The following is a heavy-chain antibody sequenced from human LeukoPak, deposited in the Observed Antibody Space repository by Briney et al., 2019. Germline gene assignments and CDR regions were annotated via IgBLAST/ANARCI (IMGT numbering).Heavy chain of an antibody. D-gene: IGHD3-3*01. Sequence: SVKVSCKASGGTFSSYAISWVRQAPGQGLEWMGGIIPIFGTANYAQKFQGRVTITADESTSTAYMELSSLRSEDTAVYYCARVTLYDFWSGYYIWFDPWGQGTLVTVSS. J-gene: IGHJ5*02. CDR3: ARVTLYDFWSGYYIWFDP. CDR2: IIPIFGTA. CDR1: GGTFSSYA. V-gene: IGHV1-69*13.